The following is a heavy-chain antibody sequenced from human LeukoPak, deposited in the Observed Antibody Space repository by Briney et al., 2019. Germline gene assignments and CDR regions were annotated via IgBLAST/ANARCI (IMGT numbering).Heavy chain of an antibody. V-gene: IGHV3-30*04. CDR1: GFTFSAYT. CDR3: ARGSHYSDSSASPPA. Sequence: PSGRSLRLSCEASGFTFSAYTLLWVRQAPGKGLDWVAVISYDGVNKYYTDSVKGRFIISRDISKNTLYLQMNSLRGEDTAVYYCARGSHYSDSSASPPAWGHGTLVTVSS. J-gene: IGHJ5*01. D-gene: IGHD3-22*01. CDR2: ISYDGVNK.